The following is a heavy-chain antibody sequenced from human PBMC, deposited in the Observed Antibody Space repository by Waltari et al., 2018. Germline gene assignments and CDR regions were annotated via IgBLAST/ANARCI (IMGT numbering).Heavy chain of an antibody. J-gene: IGHJ4*02. D-gene: IGHD1-1*01. CDR2: ISWDGGST. CDR3: AKVDWNDAIDY. CDR1: GFTVSSTY. Sequence: EVQLVETGGGLIQPGGSLRLSGAASGFTVSSTYMSWVRQAPGKGLEWVSRISWDGGSTYYADSVKGRFTISRDNSKNSLYLQMNSLRTEDTALYYCAKVDWNDAIDYWGQGTLVTVSS. V-gene: IGHV3-43*02.